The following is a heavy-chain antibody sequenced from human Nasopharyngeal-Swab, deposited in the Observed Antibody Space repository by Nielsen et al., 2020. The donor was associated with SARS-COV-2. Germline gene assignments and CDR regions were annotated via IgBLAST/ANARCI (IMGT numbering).Heavy chain of an antibody. V-gene: IGHV4-31*03. CDR2: IYYSRST. J-gene: IGHJ2*01. D-gene: IGHD4-17*01. CDR1: GGSISSGGYY. CDR3: ARGLTTVTTLEYFDL. Sequence: SETLSLTCTVSGGSISSGGYYWSWIRQHPGKGLEWIGYIYYSRSTYYNPSLKSRVTISVDTSKNQFSLKLSSVTAADTAVYYCARGLTTVTTLEYFDLWGRGTLVTVSS.